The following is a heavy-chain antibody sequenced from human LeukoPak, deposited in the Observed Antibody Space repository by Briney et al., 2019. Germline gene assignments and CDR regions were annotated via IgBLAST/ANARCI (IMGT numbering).Heavy chain of an antibody. Sequence: ASVKVSCKASGYTFTGYYMHWVRQAPGQGLEWMGWINPNSGGTNYAQKFQGRVTMTRDTSISTAYMELSRLRSDDTAVYYCARVSSRVVTAPFDYWGQGTLVTVSS. J-gene: IGHJ4*02. CDR3: ARVSSRVVTAPFDY. V-gene: IGHV1-2*02. D-gene: IGHD2-21*02. CDR1: GYTFTGYY. CDR2: INPNSGGT.